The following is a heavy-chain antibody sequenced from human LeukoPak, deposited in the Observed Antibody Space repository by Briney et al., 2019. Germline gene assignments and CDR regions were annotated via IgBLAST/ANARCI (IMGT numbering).Heavy chain of an antibody. J-gene: IGHJ3*02. CDR3: ARGVTPNQKDAFDI. CDR2: IYSGGST. Sequence: GGSLRLSCAASGFTVSSNYMSWVRQAPGKGLEWASVIYSGGSTYYADSVKGRFTISRDNSKNTLYLQMNSLRAEDTAVYYCARGVTPNQKDAFDIWGQGTMVTVSS. D-gene: IGHD2-21*02. CDR1: GFTVSSNY. V-gene: IGHV3-66*01.